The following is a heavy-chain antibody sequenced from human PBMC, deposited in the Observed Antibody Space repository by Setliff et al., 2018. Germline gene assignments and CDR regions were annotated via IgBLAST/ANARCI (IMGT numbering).Heavy chain of an antibody. D-gene: IGHD6-13*01. CDR1: GGSISGSSYY. Sequence: PSETLSLTCTVSGGSISGSSYYWGWIRQPPGKGLEWIGSIYYSGSTYYNPSLKSRVTISVDTSKNQFSLKLSSVTAADTAVYYCARDVRVASSSWFKSAFDIWGQGTMVTVSS. CDR2: IYYSGST. J-gene: IGHJ3*02. CDR3: ARDVRVASSSWFKSAFDI. V-gene: IGHV4-39*07.